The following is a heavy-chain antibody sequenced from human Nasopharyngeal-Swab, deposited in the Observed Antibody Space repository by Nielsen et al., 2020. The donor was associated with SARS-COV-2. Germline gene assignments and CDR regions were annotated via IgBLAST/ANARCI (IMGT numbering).Heavy chain of an antibody. CDR3: ARDRRGISD. J-gene: IGHJ4*02. CDR2: IKQDASEM. CDR1: GFTFSNAW. Sequence: GGSLRLSCAASGFTFSNAWMSWVRQVPGKGLEWVANIKQDASEMYYVDSVKGRFTISRDNAKNSLFLQMNSLRAEDTAVYYCARDRRGISDWGQGTLVTVSS. D-gene: IGHD2-15*01. V-gene: IGHV3-7*03.